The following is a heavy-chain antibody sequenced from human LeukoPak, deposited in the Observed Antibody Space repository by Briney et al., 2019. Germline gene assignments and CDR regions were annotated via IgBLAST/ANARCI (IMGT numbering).Heavy chain of an antibody. V-gene: IGHV4-59*01. CDR2: IYYTGSA. CDR1: GGSISSYY. Sequence: SETLSLICTVSGGSISSYYWRWLRQSPGKGLESLGYIYYTGSANHNPSLKSRVTMSVDTSGNQFFLRLSSVTGADTSVYYCARFSEYSHSSVHYLDYWGQGTLVSVSS. CDR3: ARFSEYSHSSVHYLDY. J-gene: IGHJ4*02. D-gene: IGHD3-22*01.